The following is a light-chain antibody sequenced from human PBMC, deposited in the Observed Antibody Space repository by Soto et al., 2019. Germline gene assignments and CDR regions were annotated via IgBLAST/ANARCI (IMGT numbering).Light chain of an antibody. CDR2: DVS. Sequence: QSALTQPRSVSGSPGQSVTISCTGTSSDVGGYNYVSWYQQHPGKAPKLMIYDVSKRPSGVPDRFSGSKSGNTASLTLSGLEVEDGADYYCCSYAASYSWVFGGGTKLTV. CDR1: SSDVGGYNY. CDR3: CSYAASYSWV. J-gene: IGLJ3*02. V-gene: IGLV2-11*01.